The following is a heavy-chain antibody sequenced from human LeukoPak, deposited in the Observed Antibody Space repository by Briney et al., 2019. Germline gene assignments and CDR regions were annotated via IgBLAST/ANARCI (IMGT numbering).Heavy chain of an antibody. CDR3: AATEYSGSYYRD. CDR2: INFDGSST. J-gene: IGHJ4*02. V-gene: IGHV3-74*01. D-gene: IGHD1-26*01. Sequence: GGSLRLSCAASGFTFRGYWMHWVRQAPGKGLVGVSRINFDGSSTAYADSVKGRFTISRDNAKNTLYLQMNSLRAEDTAVYYCAATEYSGSYYRDWGQGTLVIVSS. CDR1: GFTFRGYW.